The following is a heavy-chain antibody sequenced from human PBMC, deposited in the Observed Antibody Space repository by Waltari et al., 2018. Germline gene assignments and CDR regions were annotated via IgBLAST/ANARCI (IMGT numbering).Heavy chain of an antibody. V-gene: IGHV3-74*01. CDR3: SAGTVY. CDR1: GFTFTSYW. Sequence: EVQLVESGGGLVQPGGSLRLSCSASGFTFTSYWMHWVRQAPGKGLVGLSRITSDGSTTSYGDSVKGRFTISRDNAKNTLYLQMNSLRAEDTAVYYCSAGTVYWGQGILVTVSS. CDR2: ITSDGSTT. J-gene: IGHJ4*02. D-gene: IGHD1-26*01.